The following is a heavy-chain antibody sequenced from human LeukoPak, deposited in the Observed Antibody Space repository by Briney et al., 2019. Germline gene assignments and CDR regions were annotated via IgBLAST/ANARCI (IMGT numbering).Heavy chain of an antibody. CDR2: ISGSGGSI. V-gene: IGHV3-23*01. Sequence: GGSLRLSCAASGFTFSNYVMSWVRQAPGKGLEWVSGISGSGGSIYYADSVKRRFTISRDNAKNSLYLQMNSLRAEDTAVYYCARESRAGYDYVWESYRYTGLDYWGQGTLVTVSS. D-gene: IGHD3-16*02. CDR3: ARESRAGYDYVWESYRYTGLDY. J-gene: IGHJ4*02. CDR1: GFTFSNYV.